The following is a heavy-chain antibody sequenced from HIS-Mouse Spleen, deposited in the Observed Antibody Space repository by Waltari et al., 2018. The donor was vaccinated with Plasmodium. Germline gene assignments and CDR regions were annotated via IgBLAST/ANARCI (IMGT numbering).Heavy chain of an antibody. CDR2: ISWNSGSI. D-gene: IGHD2-15*01. Sequence: EVQLVESGGGLVQPGRSLRLSCAASGFTFVACAVSWVRQAAGKGLEWVSGISWNSGSIGYADSVKGRFTISRDNAKNSLYLQMNSLRAEDTALYYCAKDFCSGGSCLGLFDYWGQGTLVTVSS. V-gene: IGHV3-9*01. CDR3: AKDFCSGGSCLGLFDY. CDR1: GFTFVACA. J-gene: IGHJ4*02.